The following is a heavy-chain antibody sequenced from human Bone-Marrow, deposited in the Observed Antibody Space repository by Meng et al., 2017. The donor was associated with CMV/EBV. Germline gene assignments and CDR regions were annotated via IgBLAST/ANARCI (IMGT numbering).Heavy chain of an antibody. CDR1: GGTFSDYA. J-gene: IGHJ4*01. V-gene: IGHV1-69*10. Sequence: SVKVSCKASGGTFSDYAITWVRQAPGQGLEWMGGIIPILNITTYAQKFQGTFTISADKSTSTAYMELSSLRSEDTAMYYCARLRVRGALIPDYWGHGTLVPVSS. CDR3: ARLRVRGALIPDY. CDR2: IIPILNIT. D-gene: IGHD3-10*01.